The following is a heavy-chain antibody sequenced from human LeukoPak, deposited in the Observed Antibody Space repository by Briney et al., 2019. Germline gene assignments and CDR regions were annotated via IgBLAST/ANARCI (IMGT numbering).Heavy chain of an antibody. CDR2: ISYDGSNK. Sequence: GGSLRLSCAASGFTFSSYAMHWVRQAPGKGLEWVAVISYDGSNKYYADSVKGRFTISRDNSKNTLYLQMNSLRAEDTAVYYCARDLRYYDSSGDPDYWGQGTLVTVSS. D-gene: IGHD3-22*01. CDR1: GFTFSSYA. J-gene: IGHJ4*02. V-gene: IGHV3-30*04. CDR3: ARDLRYYDSSGDPDY.